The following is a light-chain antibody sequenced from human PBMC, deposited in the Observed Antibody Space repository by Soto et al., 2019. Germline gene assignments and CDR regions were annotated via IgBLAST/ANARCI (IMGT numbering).Light chain of an antibody. CDR3: SSYTTSNTRQLA. CDR2: DVS. CDR1: SSDVGGYNY. Sequence: QSVLTQPASVSGSPGQSITISCTGTSSDVGGYNYVSWYQHHPGKAPKLMIYDVSNRPSGVSNRFSGSKSGNTASLTISGLQPEDEADYYCSSYTTSNTRQLALGTGTKFTVL. V-gene: IGLV2-14*03. J-gene: IGLJ1*01.